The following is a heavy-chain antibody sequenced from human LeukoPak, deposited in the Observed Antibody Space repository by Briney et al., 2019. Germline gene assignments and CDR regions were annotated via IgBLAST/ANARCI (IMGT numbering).Heavy chain of an antibody. Sequence: SETLSLTCTVSGASISSYYWSWIRQPPGKGLEWITYIHYSGRTHYNPSLKSRVTISVDKSKNQFSLKLSSVTAADTAVYYCARGDCSSTSCHRSGAFDIWGQGTMVTVSS. V-gene: IGHV4-59*12. J-gene: IGHJ3*02. CDR2: IHYSGRT. CDR1: GASISSYY. CDR3: ARGDCSSTSCHRSGAFDI. D-gene: IGHD2-2*01.